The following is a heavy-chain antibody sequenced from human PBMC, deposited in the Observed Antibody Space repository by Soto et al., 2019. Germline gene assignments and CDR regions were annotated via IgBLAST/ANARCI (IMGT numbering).Heavy chain of an antibody. CDR3: ARGYGDYYFDY. J-gene: IGHJ4*02. V-gene: IGHV3-33*01. Sequence: GGSLRLSCAAAGFTFSSYGMHWVRQAPGKGLEWVAAIWYDGSNKYYADSVKGRFTISRDNSKNTLYLQMNRLRAEDTAVYYCARGYGDYYFDYWGQGTLVTVSS. CDR2: IWYDGSNK. CDR1: GFTFSSYG. D-gene: IGHD4-17*01.